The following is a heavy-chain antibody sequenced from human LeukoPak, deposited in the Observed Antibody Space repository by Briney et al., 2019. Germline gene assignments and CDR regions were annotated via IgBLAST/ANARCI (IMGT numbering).Heavy chain of an antibody. CDR2: IYYSGST. CDR1: GGSISSGDYY. CDR3: ASVTYYYDSSGLNYFDY. V-gene: IGHV4-30-4*08. D-gene: IGHD3-22*01. J-gene: IGHJ4*02. Sequence: SQTLSLTCTVSGGSISSGDYYWSWIRQPPGKGLEWIGYIYYSGSTYYNPSLKSRVTISVDTSKNQFSLKLSSVTAADTAVYYCASVTYYYDSSGLNYFDYWGQGTLVTVSS.